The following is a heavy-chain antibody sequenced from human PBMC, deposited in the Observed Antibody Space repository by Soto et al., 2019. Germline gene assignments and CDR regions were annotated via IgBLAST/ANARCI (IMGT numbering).Heavy chain of an antibody. J-gene: IGHJ4*02. CDR2: ISYDGSNK. V-gene: IGHV3-30-3*01. D-gene: IGHD1-1*01. CDR1: GFTFSSYA. Sequence: PGGSLRLSCAASGFTFSSYAMHWVRQAPGKGLEWVAVISYDGSNKYYADSVKGRFTISRDNSKNTLYLQMNSLRAEDTAVYYCARGHDFSFDYWGQGILVTVSS. CDR3: ARGHDFSFDY.